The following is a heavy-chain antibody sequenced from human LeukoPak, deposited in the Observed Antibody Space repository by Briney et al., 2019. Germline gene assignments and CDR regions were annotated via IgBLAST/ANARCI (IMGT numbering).Heavy chain of an antibody. J-gene: IGHJ4*02. CDR1: GYTFTSYG. Sequence: ASVKVSCKASGYTFTSYGISWVRQAPGQGLEWMGWISAYNGNTNYAQKLQGRVTMTTDTSTSTAYMELRSLRSDDTAVYYCARARRFGELLYDLRELDYWGQGTLVTVSS. D-gene: IGHD3-10*01. CDR3: ARARRFGELLYDLRELDY. V-gene: IGHV1-18*01. CDR2: ISAYNGNT.